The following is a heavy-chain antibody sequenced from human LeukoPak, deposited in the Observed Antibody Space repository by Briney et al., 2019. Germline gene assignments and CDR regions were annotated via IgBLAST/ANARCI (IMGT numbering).Heavy chain of an antibody. CDR1: GFTFSSYA. V-gene: IGHV3-23*01. J-gene: IGHJ4*02. Sequence: PGGSLRLSCAASGFTFSSYAMSWVRQAPGKGLEWVSSISNSGGRTFYTDSVKGRFTISRDNSKITLYLQMNSLRAEDTAIYYCTRVGYIDEGIDYWGQGTLVTVS. D-gene: IGHD5-24*01. CDR2: ISNSGGRT. CDR3: TRVGYIDEGIDY.